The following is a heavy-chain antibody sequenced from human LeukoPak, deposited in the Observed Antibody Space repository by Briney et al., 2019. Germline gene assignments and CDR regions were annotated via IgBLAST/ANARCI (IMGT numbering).Heavy chain of an antibody. J-gene: IGHJ5*02. V-gene: IGHV3-30*18. D-gene: IGHD2-15*01. CDR3: AKDHKGYCSGGSCYNWFDP. Sequence: GRSLRLSCAASGFTFSSYGMHWVRQASGKGLEWVAVISYDGSNKYYADSVKGRFTISRDNSKNTLYLQMNSLRAEDTAVYYCAKDHKGYCSGGSCYNWFDPWGQGTLVTVSS. CDR2: ISYDGSNK. CDR1: GFTFSSYG.